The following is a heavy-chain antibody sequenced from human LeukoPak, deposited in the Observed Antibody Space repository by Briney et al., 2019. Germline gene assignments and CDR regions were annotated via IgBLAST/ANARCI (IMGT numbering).Heavy chain of an antibody. CDR3: ASSITGTTLARDYYYMDV. J-gene: IGHJ6*03. CDR1: GGSISSYC. CDR2: IYTSGST. V-gene: IGHV4-4*09. D-gene: IGHD1-7*01. Sequence: PSETLSLTCTVSGGSISSYCWSWIRQPPGKGLEWIGYIYTSGSTNYNPSLKSRVTISVDTSKNQSSLKLSSVTAADTAVYYCASSITGTTLARDYYYMDVWGKGTTVTVSS.